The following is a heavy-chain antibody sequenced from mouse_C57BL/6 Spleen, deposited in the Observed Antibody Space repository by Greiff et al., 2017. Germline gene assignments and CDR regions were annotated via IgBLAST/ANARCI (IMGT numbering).Heavy chain of an antibody. J-gene: IGHJ1*03. CDR2: ISSGSSSS. Sequence: DVHLVESGGGLVKPGGSLTLSCAASGFTFSDYGMHWVRQAPEKGLEWVAYISSGSSSSNYADTVKGRFTISRDNAKNTLFLQMTSLRSEDTAMYYCARPTPLYGDFEVWGTAPTVTVSS. V-gene: IGHV5-17*01. CDR1: GFTFSDYG. CDR3: ARPTPLYGDFEV. D-gene: IGHD1-1*01.